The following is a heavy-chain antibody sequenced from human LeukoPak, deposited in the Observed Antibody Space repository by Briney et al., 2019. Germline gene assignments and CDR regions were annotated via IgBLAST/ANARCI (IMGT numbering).Heavy chain of an antibody. D-gene: IGHD4/OR15-4a*01. V-gene: IGHV1-18*01. CDR2: TNGDNVKT. CDR3: ARDEDYNPLVH. CDR1: GYISSSNG. J-gene: IGHJ4*02. Sequence: ASVKVSCKASGYISSSNGFTWVRQAPGQGLEWMGWTNGDNVKTKYAQKFQGRLIMTTDTSTSTAYMEMRSLRSDDTAVYYCARDEDYNPLVHWGQGTLVSVSS.